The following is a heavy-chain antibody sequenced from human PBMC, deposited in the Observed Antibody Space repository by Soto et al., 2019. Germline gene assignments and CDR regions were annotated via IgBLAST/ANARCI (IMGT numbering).Heavy chain of an antibody. CDR1: GFTFSSYS. V-gene: IGHV3-21*01. Sequence: GGSLRLSCAASGFTFSSYSMNWVRQAPGKGLEWVSSISSSSSYIYYADSVKGRFTISRDNAKNSLYLQMNSLRAEDTAVYYCARVWPGMVRGVIYYFDYWGQGTLVTVSS. J-gene: IGHJ4*02. D-gene: IGHD3-10*01. CDR2: ISSSSSYI. CDR3: ARVWPGMVRGVIYYFDY.